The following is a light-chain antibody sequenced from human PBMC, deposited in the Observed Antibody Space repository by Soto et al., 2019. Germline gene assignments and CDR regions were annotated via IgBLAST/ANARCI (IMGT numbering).Light chain of an antibody. V-gene: IGKV3-20*01. CDR3: QQSITSPWP. CDR1: QSVSSSY. Sequence: EIVLTQSPGTLSLSPGERATLSCRASQSVSSSYSALYQQKPGQAPGLLIHGASSRAPGIPDRFSGSGSGTDFTLTISRLEPKDLAVYYCQQSITSPWPFGQGTQVDIK. J-gene: IGKJ1*01. CDR2: GAS.